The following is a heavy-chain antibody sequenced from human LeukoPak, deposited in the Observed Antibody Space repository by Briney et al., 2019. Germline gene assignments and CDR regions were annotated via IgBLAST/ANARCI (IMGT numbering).Heavy chain of an antibody. D-gene: IGHD1-26*01. V-gene: IGHV4-4*07. Sequence: SETLSLTCTVSGGSISSYYCSWIRQPAGKGLEWIGRIYSSGSTNYNASLKSRVTISVDKSKNQFSLKLSSVTAADTAMYYCARRRYRDYFDYWGQGTLVTVSS. CDR3: ARRRYRDYFDY. CDR2: IYSSGST. CDR1: GGSISSYY. J-gene: IGHJ4*02.